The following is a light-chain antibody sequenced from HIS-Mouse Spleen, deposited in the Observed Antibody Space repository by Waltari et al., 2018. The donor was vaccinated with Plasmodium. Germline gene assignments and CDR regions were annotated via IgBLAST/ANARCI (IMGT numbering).Light chain of an antibody. J-gene: IGLJ3*02. V-gene: IGLV2-23*01. Sequence: QSALTQPASVSGSPGQSITISCTGTHRGVGSYNLVPWYQQHPGKAPKLMIYEGSKRPSGVSNRFSGSKSGNTASLTISGLQAEDEADYYCCSYAGSSTWVFGGGTKLTVL. CDR1: HRGVGSYNL. CDR3: CSYAGSSTWV. CDR2: EGS.